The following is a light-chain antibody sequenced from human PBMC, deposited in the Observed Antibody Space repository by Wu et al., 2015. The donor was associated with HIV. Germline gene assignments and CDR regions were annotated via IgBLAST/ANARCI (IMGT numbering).Light chain of an antibody. Sequence: EIVLTQSPATLSLSPGQRATLSCRASQSVNNHLAWYQQKPGQTPRLLFFNTSNRATGIPPRFSGRGSETDFTLTISSLESEDFALYYCQYRTTFGQGTRLESK. CDR3: QYRTT. CDR1: QSVNNH. CDR2: NTS. J-gene: IGKJ5*01. V-gene: IGKV3-11*01.